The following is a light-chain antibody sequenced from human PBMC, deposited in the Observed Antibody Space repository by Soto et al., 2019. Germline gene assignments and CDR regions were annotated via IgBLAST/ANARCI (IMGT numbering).Light chain of an antibody. V-gene: IGKV3-20*01. CDR1: QSVSSSY. CDR3: QQHGSSPFT. J-gene: IGKJ3*01. CDR2: GAS. Sequence: ESVLTQSPGTLSMSPEERATLSCRASQSVSSSYSAWYQQKPGQAPRLLIYGASSRATGIPDRFSGSGSGTDFTLTISRLEPEDFAVYYCQQHGSSPFTFGPGTKVDIK.